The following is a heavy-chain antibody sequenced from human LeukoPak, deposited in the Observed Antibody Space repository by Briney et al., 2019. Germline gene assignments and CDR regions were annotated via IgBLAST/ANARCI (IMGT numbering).Heavy chain of an antibody. Sequence: SETLSLTCAVYGGSFSGYYWSWIRQPPGKGLEWIGEINHSGSTNYNPSLKSRVTISVDTSKNQFSLKLSSVTAADTAVYYCARSTNWFDPWGQGTLVTVSS. CDR2: INHSGST. J-gene: IGHJ5*02. CDR1: GGSFSGYY. V-gene: IGHV4-34*01. CDR3: ARSTNWFDP.